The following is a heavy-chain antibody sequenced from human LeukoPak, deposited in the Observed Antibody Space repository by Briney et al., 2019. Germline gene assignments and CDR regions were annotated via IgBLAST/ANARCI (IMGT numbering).Heavy chain of an antibody. CDR1: GGTFSSYA. Sequence: ASVKVSCKASGGTFSSYAISWVRQAPGQGLEWMGRIIPIFGTANYAQKFQGRVTITTDESTSTAYMELSSLRSEDTAVYYCASYSSGWSAYRGQGTLVTVSS. D-gene: IGHD6-19*01. CDR2: IIPIFGTA. V-gene: IGHV1-69*05. J-gene: IGHJ4*02. CDR3: ASYSSGWSAY.